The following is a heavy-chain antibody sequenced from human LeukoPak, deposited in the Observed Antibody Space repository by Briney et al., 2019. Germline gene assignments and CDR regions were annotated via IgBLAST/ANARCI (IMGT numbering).Heavy chain of an antibody. CDR1: GGSFSGYY. J-gene: IGHJ6*02. CDR3: ARGPSCSGGSCYFRYYYYYGMDV. CDR2: INHSGCT. D-gene: IGHD2-15*01. Sequence: PSETLSLTCAVYGGSFSGYYWSWISQPPGKGLEWIGEINHSGCTNYNPSLKSRVTISVDTSKNQFSLKLSSVTAADTAVYYCARGPSCSGGSCYFRYYYYYGMDVWGQGTTVTVSS. V-gene: IGHV4-34*01.